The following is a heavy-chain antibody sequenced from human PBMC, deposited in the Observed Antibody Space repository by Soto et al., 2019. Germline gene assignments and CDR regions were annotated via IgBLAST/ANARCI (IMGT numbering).Heavy chain of an antibody. CDR2: INPILSMS. CDR3: ASSYGSGYRCFDY. D-gene: IGHD3-10*01. CDR1: GDTFTFYS. Sequence: QVQLVQSGAEVKRPGSSVKVSCKASGDTFTFYSINWVRQAPGLGLEWMGRINPILSMSNYAQRFQGRVTMTADKSTSTAYMELSSSRSEDTAIYYCASSYGSGYRCFDYWGQGALVTVSS. V-gene: IGHV1-69*02. J-gene: IGHJ4*02.